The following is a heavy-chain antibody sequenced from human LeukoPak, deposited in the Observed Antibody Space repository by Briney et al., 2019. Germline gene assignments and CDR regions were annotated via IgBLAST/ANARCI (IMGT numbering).Heavy chain of an antibody. Sequence: TSETLSLTCAVYGGSFSGYYWSWIRQPPGKGLEWIGEINHSGSTNYNPSLKSRVTISVDTSKNQFSLKLSSVTAADTAVYYCARELTYADYWGQGTLVTVSS. CDR1: GGSFSGYY. CDR3: ARELTYADY. CDR2: INHSGST. V-gene: IGHV4-34*01. D-gene: IGHD1-26*01. J-gene: IGHJ4*02.